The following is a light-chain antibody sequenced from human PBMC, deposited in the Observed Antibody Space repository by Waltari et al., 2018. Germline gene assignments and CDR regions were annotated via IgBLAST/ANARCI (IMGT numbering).Light chain of an antibody. CDR3: QQSSTWT. CDR1: QTVNSN. Sequence: EVVMTQSPATLSVSPGERATLSCRASQTVNSNVAWYQHKPGQTPRLLIYGASSTATGIPARFSGSGSGTEFTLTISSLQSEDFATYYCQQSSTWTLGQGTKVEIK. CDR2: GAS. V-gene: IGKV3-15*01. J-gene: IGKJ1*01.